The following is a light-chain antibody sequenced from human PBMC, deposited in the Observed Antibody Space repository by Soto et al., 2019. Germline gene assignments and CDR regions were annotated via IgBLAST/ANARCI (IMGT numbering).Light chain of an antibody. J-gene: IGKJ1*01. CDR2: GAS. CDR3: QQYGTSPSWT. Sequence: ETVLTQSPGTLSLSPGERATLSCRASQSVSSNTLAWYQQKPGQAPRLLMYGASTRATGIPDRFSGSGSGXXXXXXXSXLEPDDFAVYYCQQYGTSPSWTFGQGTKVEIK. CDR1: QSVSSNT. V-gene: IGKV3-20*01.